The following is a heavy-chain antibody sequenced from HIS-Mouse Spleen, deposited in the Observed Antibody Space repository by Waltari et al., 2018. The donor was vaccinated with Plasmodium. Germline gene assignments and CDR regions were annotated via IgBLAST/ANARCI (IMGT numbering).Heavy chain of an antibody. CDR3: ARKSRGHFDY. CDR1: GFTFSRFD. CDR2: IGTAGDT. V-gene: IGHV3-13*01. Sequence: EVQLVESGGGLVQPGGSLRLSCAASGFTFSRFDIPWVRQATGKGLEWVSAIGTAGDTYYPGSVKGRFTISRENAKNSLYLQMNNLRAGDTAVYYCARKSRGHFDYWGQGTLVTVSS. J-gene: IGHJ4*02.